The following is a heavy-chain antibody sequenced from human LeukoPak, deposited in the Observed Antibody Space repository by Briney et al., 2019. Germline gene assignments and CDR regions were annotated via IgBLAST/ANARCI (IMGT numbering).Heavy chain of an antibody. CDR2: IYYSGST. Sequence: SETLSLXCTVSGGSSSSYYWSWIRRPPGKGLEWIGYIYYSGSTNYNPSLKSRVTISVDTSKNQFSLKLSSVTAADTAVYYCAGHTYTGLGDYWGQGTLVTVSS. CDR3: AGHTYTGLGDY. J-gene: IGHJ4*02. D-gene: IGHD6-19*01. V-gene: IGHV4-59*01. CDR1: GGSSSSYY.